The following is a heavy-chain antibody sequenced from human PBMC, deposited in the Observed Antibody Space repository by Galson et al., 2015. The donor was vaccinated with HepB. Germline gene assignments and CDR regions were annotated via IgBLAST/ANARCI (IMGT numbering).Heavy chain of an antibody. D-gene: IGHD3-9*01. Sequence: SLRLSCAASGFIFNDDALSWFRQSPGKGLEWVGFMRSLAYGGTTDYAPPVKGRFTISRDDSKNTLYLQMNSLKTEDTAVYYCVIDLSTTVIINSNFHSWGQGTLVTVSS. V-gene: IGHV3-49*03. CDR1: GFIFNDDA. J-gene: IGHJ4*02. CDR3: VIDLSTTVIINSNFHS. CDR2: MRSLAYGGTT.